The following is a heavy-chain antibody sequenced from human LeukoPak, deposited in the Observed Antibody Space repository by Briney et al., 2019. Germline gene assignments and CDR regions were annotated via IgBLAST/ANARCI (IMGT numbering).Heavy chain of an antibody. CDR3: ARDQGISGWYAFDI. J-gene: IGHJ3*02. V-gene: IGHV4-31*03. CDR1: GGSISSGGYY. Sequence: PSETLSLTCTVSGGSISSGGYYWSWIRQHPGNGLEWIGYIYYSGSTYYNPSLKSRVTISVDTSKNQFSLKLSSVTAADTAVYYCARDQGISGWYAFDIWGQGTMVTVSS. D-gene: IGHD6-13*01. CDR2: IYYSGST.